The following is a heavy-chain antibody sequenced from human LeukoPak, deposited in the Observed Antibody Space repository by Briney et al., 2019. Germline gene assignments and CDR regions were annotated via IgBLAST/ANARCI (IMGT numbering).Heavy chain of an antibody. D-gene: IGHD1-26*01. CDR1: GFTFSSYW. V-gene: IGHV3-7*01. CDR2: IKQDGSEK. CDR3: ARDSGRYGYYMDV. J-gene: IGHJ6*04. Sequence: PGGSLRLSCAASGFTFSSYWMSWVRQAPGKGLEWVANIKQDGSEKYYVDSVKGRFTISRDTAKNSVYLQMNSLRVEDTAVYYCARDSGRYGYYMDVWGKGTTVTVSS.